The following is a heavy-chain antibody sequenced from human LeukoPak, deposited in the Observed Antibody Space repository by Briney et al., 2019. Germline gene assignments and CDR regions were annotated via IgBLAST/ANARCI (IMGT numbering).Heavy chain of an antibody. Sequence: SETLSLTCAVYGGSFSGYYWSWIRQPPGKGLEWIGEINHSGSTNFNTSLKSRVTISVDTSKNQFSLKLSSVTAADTAVYYCARGGEEWEQTFDYWGQGTLVTVSS. J-gene: IGHJ4*02. CDR3: ARGGEEWEQTFDY. CDR2: INHSGST. D-gene: IGHD1-26*01. V-gene: IGHV4-34*01. CDR1: GGSFSGYY.